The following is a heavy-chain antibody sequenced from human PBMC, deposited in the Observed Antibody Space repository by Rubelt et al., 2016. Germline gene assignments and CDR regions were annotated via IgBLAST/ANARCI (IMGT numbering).Heavy chain of an antibody. Sequence: QVQLQQWGAGLLKPSETLSLTCAVYGGSFSGYYWSWIRQPPGKGLEWLGEINHSGSTNYNPSLKSHVTISVDTSKNQFPLRLSSVTAADTAVYYCAREGYSSGWYDDYWGQGTLVTVSS. V-gene: IGHV4-34*01. J-gene: IGHJ4*02. CDR2: INHSGST. CDR3: AREGYSSGWYDDY. CDR1: GGSFSGYY. D-gene: IGHD6-19*01.